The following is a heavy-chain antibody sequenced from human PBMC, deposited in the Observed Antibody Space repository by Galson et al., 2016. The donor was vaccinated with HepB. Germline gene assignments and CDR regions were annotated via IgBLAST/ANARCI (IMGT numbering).Heavy chain of an antibody. Sequence: SLRLSCAASGFTFSSYAMYWVRQAPGKGLEWVAVISYDGSNKYYADSVKGLLTISRDNSKNTLYLQINSLRAEDTAVYYCAREDSSSSRYSYYSYYYMDVWGKGTTVAVSS. V-gene: IGHV3-30-3*01. CDR3: AREDSSSSRYSYYSYYYMDV. J-gene: IGHJ6*03. CDR1: GFTFSSYA. D-gene: IGHD6-6*01. CDR2: ISYDGSNK.